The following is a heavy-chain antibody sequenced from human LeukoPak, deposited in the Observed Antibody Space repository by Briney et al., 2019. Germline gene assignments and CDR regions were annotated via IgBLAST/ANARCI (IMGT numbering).Heavy chain of an antibody. V-gene: IGHV3-33*08. CDR3: AREIQLWSYYFDY. CDR1: GFRFTNYW. Sequence: GGSLRLSCAASGFRFTNYWMSWVRQAPGKGLEWVAVIWYDGSNKYYADSVKGRFTISRDNSKNTLYLQMNSLRAEDTAVYYCAREIQLWSYYFDYWGQGTLVTVSS. CDR2: IWYDGSNK. J-gene: IGHJ4*02. D-gene: IGHD5-18*01.